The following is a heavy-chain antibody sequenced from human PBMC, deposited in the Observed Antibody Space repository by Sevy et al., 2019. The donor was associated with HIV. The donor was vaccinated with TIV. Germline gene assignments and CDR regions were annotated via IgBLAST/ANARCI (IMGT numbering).Heavy chain of an antibody. CDR1: GFTFSSYV. J-gene: IGHJ5*02. CDR2: ISGSGGST. CDR3: AKEYSSGYS. V-gene: IGHV3-23*01. D-gene: IGHD3-22*01. Sequence: GGSLRLSCAASGFTFSSYVLSWVRQAPGKGLEWVSTISGSGGSTYYADSVKGRFSISRDNSKNTMYLEMNSLRAEDTAVYYCAKEYSSGYSWGQGTPVTVSS.